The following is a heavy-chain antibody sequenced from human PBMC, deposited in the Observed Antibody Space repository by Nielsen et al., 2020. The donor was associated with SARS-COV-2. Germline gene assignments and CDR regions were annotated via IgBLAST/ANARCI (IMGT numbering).Heavy chain of an antibody. V-gene: IGHV3-33*01. D-gene: IGHD1-7*01. CDR3: ARDNWNYDALDV. Sequence: GESLKISCAASGFTFSSYGMHWVRQAPGKGLEWVAVIWYDGSNKYYADSVKGRFTISRDNSKNTLYLQMNSLRAGDTAVYYCARDNWNYDALDVWGKGTTATVSS. CDR2: IWYDGSNK. CDR1: GFTFSSYG. J-gene: IGHJ6*04.